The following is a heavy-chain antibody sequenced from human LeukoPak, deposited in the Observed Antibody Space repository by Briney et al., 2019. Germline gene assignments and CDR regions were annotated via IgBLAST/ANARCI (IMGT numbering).Heavy chain of an antibody. CDR1: GFTFSSYA. V-gene: IGHV3-30*01. CDR2: ISYDGSNK. CDR3: ARDSEAHGDYYYYMDV. D-gene: IGHD1-26*01. Sequence: TGGSLRLSCAASGFTFSSYAMHWVRQAPGKGLEWVAVISYDGSNKYYADSVEGRFTISRDNSKNTLYLQMNSLRAEDTAVYYCARDSEAHGDYYYYMDVWGKGTTVTVSS. J-gene: IGHJ6*03.